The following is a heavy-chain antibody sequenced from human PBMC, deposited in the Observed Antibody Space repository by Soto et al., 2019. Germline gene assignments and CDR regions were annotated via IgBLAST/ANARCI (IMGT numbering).Heavy chain of an antibody. V-gene: IGHV3-15*07. CDR3: TTYDFWSGIGMDV. Sequence: GGSLRLSCAASGFTFSNAWMIWVRQAPGKGLEWVGRIKSKTDGGTTDYAAPVKGRFTISRDDSKNTLYLQMNSLKTEDTAVYYCTTYDFWSGIGMDVWGQGTTVTVSS. J-gene: IGHJ6*02. CDR2: IKSKTDGGTT. CDR1: GFTFSNAW. D-gene: IGHD3-3*01.